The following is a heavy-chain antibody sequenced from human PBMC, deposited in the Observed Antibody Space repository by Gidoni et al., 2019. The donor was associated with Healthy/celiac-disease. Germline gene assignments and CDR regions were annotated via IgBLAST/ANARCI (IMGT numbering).Heavy chain of an antibody. CDR3: AKDVFKDYYDSSGYYYDYFDY. CDR1: GCTFSSFD. CDR2: ISGRGGRT. D-gene: IGHD3-22*01. J-gene: IGHJ4*02. V-gene: IGHV3-23*01. Sequence: EVQLLESGGGLVQPGGSLRLSCAASGCTFSSFDLSWVRRAPGKGLEWGSAISGRGGRTYYAESVKGRFTISRDNSKITLYLQMNSLRAEDTAVYYCAKDVFKDYYDSSGYYYDYFDYWGQGTLVTVSS.